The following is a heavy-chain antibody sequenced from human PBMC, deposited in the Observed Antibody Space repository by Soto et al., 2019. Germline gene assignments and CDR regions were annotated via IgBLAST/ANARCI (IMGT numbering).Heavy chain of an antibody. V-gene: IGHV4-34*01. CDR2: IHHSGST. Sequence: SETLSLTCAVYGGSFTGYYWSWIRQAPGKGLEWIGEIHHSGSTNYNPSLKSRVTLSVDTSKKQFSLRLTSVTAADTAVYYCARDRAQEDFCSGFLRDYWGQGSLGTVSS. CDR1: GGSFTGYY. CDR3: ARDRAQEDFCSGFLRDY. D-gene: IGHD3-3*01. J-gene: IGHJ4*02.